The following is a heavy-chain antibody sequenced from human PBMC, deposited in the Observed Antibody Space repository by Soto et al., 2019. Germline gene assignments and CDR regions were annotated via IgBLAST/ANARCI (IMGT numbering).Heavy chain of an antibody. Sequence: PGGSLRLSCAASGFTFSSYNMNWVRRAPGKGLEWVSSISGIRDYIRYADSVKGRFTISRDNAKTSLYLQMNSLTAEDTAVYYCAREGVHNYNEYYFDYWGQGTLVTVSS. CDR2: ISGIRDYI. CDR1: GFTFSSYN. J-gene: IGHJ4*02. D-gene: IGHD3-22*01. V-gene: IGHV3-21*06. CDR3: AREGVHNYNEYYFDY.